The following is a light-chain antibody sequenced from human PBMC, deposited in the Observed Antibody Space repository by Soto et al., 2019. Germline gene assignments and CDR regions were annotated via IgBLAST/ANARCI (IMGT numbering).Light chain of an antibody. CDR1: SSDVGAYNY. V-gene: IGLV2-8*02. J-gene: IGLJ2*01. CDR2: EVN. Sequence: QSALTQPPSASRSLGQSGTISCTGTSSDVGAYNYVSWYQRHSGKAPKLIIYEVNKRPSGVPDRFSGSKSGNTASLTVSGLQAEDEAYYYCSAYGGSKNSVLFGGGTKLTVL. CDR3: SAYGGSKNSVL.